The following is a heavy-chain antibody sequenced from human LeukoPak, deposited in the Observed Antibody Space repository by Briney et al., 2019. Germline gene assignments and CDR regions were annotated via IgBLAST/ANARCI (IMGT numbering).Heavy chain of an antibody. CDR3: ARDVYYYDSSGYYYRLDAFDI. CDR1: GGTFSSYA. J-gene: IGHJ3*02. D-gene: IGHD3-22*01. CDR2: IIPIFGTA. Sequence: GASVKVSCKASGGTFSSYAISWVRQAPGQRLEWMGGIIPIFGTANYAQKFQGRVTITADESTSTAYMELSSLRSEDTAVYYCARDVYYYDSSGYYYRLDAFDIWGQGTMVTVSS. V-gene: IGHV1-69*13.